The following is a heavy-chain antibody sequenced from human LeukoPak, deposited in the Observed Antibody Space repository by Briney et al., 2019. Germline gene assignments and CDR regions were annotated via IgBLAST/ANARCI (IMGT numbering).Heavy chain of an antibody. D-gene: IGHD3-16*02. Sequence: GASVKVSCKASGYTFTSYYMHWVRQAPGQGLEWMGIINPSGGSTSYAQKFQGRVTMTRDTSTSTVYMELSSLRSEDTAVYYCARDGTMITFGGVIVTYPFDYWGQGILVTVSS. V-gene: IGHV1-46*03. J-gene: IGHJ4*02. CDR2: INPSGGST. CDR3: ARDGTMITFGGVIVTYPFDY. CDR1: GYTFTSYY.